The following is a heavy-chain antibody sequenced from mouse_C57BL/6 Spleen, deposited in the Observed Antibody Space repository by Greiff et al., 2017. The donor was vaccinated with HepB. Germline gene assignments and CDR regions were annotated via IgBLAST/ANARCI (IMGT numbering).Heavy chain of an antibody. CDR2: IYPGDGDT. D-gene: IGHD3-3*01. J-gene: IGHJ2*01. V-gene: IGHV1-82*01. Sequence: VQLQQSGPELVKPGASVKISCKASGYTFSSSWMNWVKQRPGKGLEWIGRIYPGDGDTNYNGKFKGKATLTADKSSSTAYMQLSSLTSEDSAVYFCARGDGYFDYWGQGTTLTVSS. CDR1: GYTFSSSW. CDR3: ARGDGYFDY.